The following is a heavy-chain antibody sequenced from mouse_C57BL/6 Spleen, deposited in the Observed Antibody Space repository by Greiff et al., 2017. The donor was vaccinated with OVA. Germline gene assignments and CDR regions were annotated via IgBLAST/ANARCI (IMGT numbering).Heavy chain of an antibody. CDR1: GFTFSDYY. D-gene: IGHD4-1*01. CDR3: ARHPTNGDVPRYFDV. V-gene: IGHV5-12*01. Sequence: DVKLVESGGGLVQPGGSLKLSCAASGFTFSDYYMYWVRQTPEKRLEWVAYISNGGGSTYYPDTVKGRFTISRDNAKNTLDLQMSRLKSEDTAMYYCARHPTNGDVPRYFDVWGTGTTVTVSS. CDR2: ISNGGGST. J-gene: IGHJ1*03.